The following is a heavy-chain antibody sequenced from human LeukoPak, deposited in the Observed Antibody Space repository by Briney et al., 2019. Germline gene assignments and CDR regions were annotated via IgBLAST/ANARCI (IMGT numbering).Heavy chain of an antibody. CDR3: ARHLTGGDYYYYYYMDV. CDR1: GGSFSGYY. CDR2: INHSGST. D-gene: IGHD1-14*01. V-gene: IGHV4-34*01. Sequence: MASETLSLTCAVYGGSFSGYYWSWIRQPPGKGLEWIGEINHSGSTNYNPSLKSRVTISVDTSKNQFSLKLSSVTAADTAVYYCARHLTGGDYYYYYYMDVWGKGTTVTISS. J-gene: IGHJ6*03.